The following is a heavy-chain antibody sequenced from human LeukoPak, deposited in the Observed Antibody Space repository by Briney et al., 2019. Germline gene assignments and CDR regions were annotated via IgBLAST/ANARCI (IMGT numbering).Heavy chain of an antibody. CDR3: AKGQSGLRYFDWLVQPLDMDV. Sequence: GGSLRLSCAASGFTFSSYEMNWVRQAPGKGLEWVAVISYDGSNKYYADSVKGRFTIFRDNSKNTLYLQMNSLRAEDTAVYYCAKGQSGLRYFDWLVQPLDMDVWGKGTTVTVSS. J-gene: IGHJ6*03. D-gene: IGHD3-9*01. CDR2: ISYDGSNK. V-gene: IGHV3-30*18. CDR1: GFTFSSYE.